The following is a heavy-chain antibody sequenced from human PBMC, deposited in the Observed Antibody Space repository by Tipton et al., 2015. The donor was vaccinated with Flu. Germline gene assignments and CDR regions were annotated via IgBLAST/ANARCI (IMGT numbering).Heavy chain of an antibody. Sequence: LRLSCSVSGDSIGSDYYWGWIRQLPGKGLEWLGNIHRSGNTYYNSSLKSRVTISLDKSKNQFSLRLISMTAADTAIYYCARGRLPDPLFDYWGQGALVTVSS. CDR3: ARGRLPDPLFDY. CDR2: IHRSGNT. V-gene: IGHV4-38-2*01. D-gene: IGHD3-16*01. CDR1: GDSIGSDYY. J-gene: IGHJ4*02.